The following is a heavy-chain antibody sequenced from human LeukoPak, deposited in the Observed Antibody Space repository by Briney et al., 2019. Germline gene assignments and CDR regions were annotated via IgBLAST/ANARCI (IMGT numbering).Heavy chain of an antibody. J-gene: IGHJ4*02. CDR1: GGSFSDYY. CDR2: INHNGIT. D-gene: IGHD3-22*01. Sequence: SETLSLTCAVYGGSFSDYYWTWIRQPPGKGLEWIGEINHNGITNYNPSLTSRVTISVDPSKNDFSLKLSSVTAADTAVYFCARGAYYYDSSGLGLGYWGQGSLVTVSS. CDR3: ARGAYYYDSSGLGLGY. V-gene: IGHV4-34*01.